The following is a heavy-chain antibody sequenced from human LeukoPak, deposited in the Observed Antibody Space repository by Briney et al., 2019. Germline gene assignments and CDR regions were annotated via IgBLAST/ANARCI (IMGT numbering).Heavy chain of an antibody. D-gene: IGHD4-23*01. J-gene: IGHJ4*02. Sequence: SETLSLTCTVSGGSISSYYWSWIRQPPGKGLEWIGYIYYSGNTNYNPSLKSRVTISVDTSKNQFSLKLSSVTAADTAVYYRARRGGNHNHFDYWGQGTLVTVSS. CDR2: IYYSGNT. CDR1: GGSISSYY. V-gene: IGHV4-59*08. CDR3: ARRGGNHNHFDY.